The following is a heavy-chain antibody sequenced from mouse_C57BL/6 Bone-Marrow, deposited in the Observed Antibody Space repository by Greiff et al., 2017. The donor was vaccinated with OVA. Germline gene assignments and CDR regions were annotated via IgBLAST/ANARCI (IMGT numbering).Heavy chain of an antibody. Sequence: QVQLQQPGAELVMPGASVKLSCKASGYTFTSYWMHWVKQRPGQGLEWIGEIDPSDSYTNYNQKFKGKSTLTVDKSSSTAYMQLSSLTSEDSAVYYCERDNCYDSNLFAYWGQGTLVTVSA. CDR1: GYTFTSYW. V-gene: IGHV1-69*01. J-gene: IGHJ3*01. CDR2: IDPSDSYT. D-gene: IGHD2-5*01. CDR3: ERDNCYDSNLFAY.